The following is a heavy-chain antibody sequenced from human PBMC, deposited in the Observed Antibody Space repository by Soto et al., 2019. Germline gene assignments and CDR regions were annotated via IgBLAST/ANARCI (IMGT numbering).Heavy chain of an antibody. Sequence: GGSLRLSCAASGFTFSSYAMHWVRQAPGKGLEWVAVISYDGSNKYYADSVKGRFTISRDNSKNTLYLQMNSLRAEDTAVYYCARVRHRAKTAPTYFDYWGQGTLVTVSS. J-gene: IGHJ4*02. D-gene: IGHD5-18*01. CDR3: ARVRHRAKTAPTYFDY. CDR1: GFTFSSYA. V-gene: IGHV3-30-3*01. CDR2: ISYDGSNK.